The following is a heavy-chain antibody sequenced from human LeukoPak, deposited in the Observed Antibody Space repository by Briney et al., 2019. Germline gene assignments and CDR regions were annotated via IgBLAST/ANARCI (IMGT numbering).Heavy chain of an antibody. Sequence: KPSETLSLTCAVYGGSFSGYYWSWIRQPPGKGREWIGEINHSGSTNYNPSLKSRVTISVDTSKNQFSLKLSSVTAADTAVYYCARLRTYYDFWSPWDWFDPWGQGTLVTVSS. D-gene: IGHD3-3*01. V-gene: IGHV4-34*01. CDR3: ARLRTYYDFWSPWDWFDP. CDR1: GGSFSGYY. J-gene: IGHJ5*02. CDR2: INHSGST.